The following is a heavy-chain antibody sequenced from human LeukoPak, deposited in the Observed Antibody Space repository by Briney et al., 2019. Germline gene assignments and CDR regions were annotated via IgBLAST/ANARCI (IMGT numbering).Heavy chain of an antibody. CDR2: ISGTGGST. D-gene: IGHD3-22*01. J-gene: IGHJ4*02. V-gene: IGHV3-23*01. Sequence: GGSLRLSCAASGFTFSDYAMSWVRQAPGKGLEWVSAISGTGGSTWYADSVKGRVTISRDNSKNTLYLQMNSLRAEDTAVYYCAKDTYDSSGSRYDYWGQGTLVTVSS. CDR1: GFTFSDYA. CDR3: AKDTYDSSGSRYDY.